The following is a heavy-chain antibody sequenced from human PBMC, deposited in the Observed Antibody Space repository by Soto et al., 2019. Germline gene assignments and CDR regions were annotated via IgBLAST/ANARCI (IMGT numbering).Heavy chain of an antibody. CDR3: ASALISIAVAGTANFQH. CDR2: ISSSSSYI. Sequence: EVQLVESGGGLVKPGGSLRLSCAASGFTFSSYSMNWVRQAPGKGLEWVSSISSSSSYIYYADSVKGQFTISRDNAKNSLYLQMNSLRAEDTAVYYCASALISIAVAGTANFQHWGQGTLVTVSS. CDR1: GFTFSSYS. J-gene: IGHJ1*01. D-gene: IGHD6-19*01. V-gene: IGHV3-21*01.